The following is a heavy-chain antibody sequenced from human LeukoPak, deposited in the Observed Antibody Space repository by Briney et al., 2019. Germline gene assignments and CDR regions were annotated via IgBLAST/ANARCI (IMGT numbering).Heavy chain of an antibody. Sequence: PGGSLRLSCAASGFTFSTYAMSWVRQAPGKGLEWVSTISGSGANTYYADSVRGRFTISRDNSKNTLYLHMNSLRAEDTAVYYRSKGKACLSHPFFFYYWGQGTLVPLSS. V-gene: IGHV3-23*01. J-gene: IGHJ4*02. D-gene: IGHD2/OR15-2a*01. CDR3: SKGKACLSHPFFFYY. CDR2: ISGSGANT. CDR1: GFTFSTYA.